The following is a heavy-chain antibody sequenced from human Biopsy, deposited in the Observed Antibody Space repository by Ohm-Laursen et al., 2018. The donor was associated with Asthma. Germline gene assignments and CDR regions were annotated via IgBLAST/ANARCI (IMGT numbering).Heavy chain of an antibody. V-gene: IGHV4-31*03. Sequence: SETLSLTCTVSGDSITSGGCCWNWIRQHPGKGLEWIGYIHHGGTSYFNPSLKSRVSFSRDTSKNQFSLRLSSVTAADTAMYYCARIPRRSGSCFVDYWGQGTLVTVSS. J-gene: IGHJ4*02. D-gene: IGHD6-19*01. CDR1: GDSITSGGCC. CDR3: ARIPRRSGSCFVDY. CDR2: IHHGGTS.